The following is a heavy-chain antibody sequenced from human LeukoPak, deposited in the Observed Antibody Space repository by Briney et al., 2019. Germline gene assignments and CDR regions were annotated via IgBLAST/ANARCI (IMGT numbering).Heavy chain of an antibody. V-gene: IGHV3-7*01. CDR3: VRENYYFDY. CDR2: IKGDGGEI. CDR1: GFTFSQYW. Sequence: GGSLRLSCAASGFTFSQYWMSWVRQAPGKGLEWVAKIKGDGGEIYYVDSVKGRFTISRDNAKKSLFLHMNSLRGEDTAVYYCVRENYYFDYWGQGTLVTVSS. J-gene: IGHJ4*02.